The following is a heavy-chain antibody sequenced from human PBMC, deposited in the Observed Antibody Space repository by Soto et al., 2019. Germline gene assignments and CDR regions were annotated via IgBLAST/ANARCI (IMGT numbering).Heavy chain of an antibody. CDR1: GFTFSSYA. Sequence: GGSLRLSCAASGFTFSSYAMSWVRQAPGKGLEWVSAISGSGGSTYYADSVKGRFTISRDNSKNTLYLQMNSLRAEDTAVYYCAKVGWVITFGGVIDPFDYWGQGTLVTVSS. D-gene: IGHD3-16*02. V-gene: IGHV3-23*01. CDR2: ISGSGGST. CDR3: AKVGWVITFGGVIDPFDY. J-gene: IGHJ4*02.